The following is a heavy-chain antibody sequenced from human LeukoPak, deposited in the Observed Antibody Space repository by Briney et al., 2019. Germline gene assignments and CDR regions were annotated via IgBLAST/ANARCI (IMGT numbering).Heavy chain of an antibody. D-gene: IGHD3-22*01. CDR3: ARAPYDSSGYHFDY. J-gene: IGHJ4*02. V-gene: IGHV3-33*01. Sequence: GGSLRLSCAASGFTFSSYGMHWVRQAPGKGLEWVAVIWYDGSNKYYADSVKGRFTISRDNSENTLYLQMNSLRAEDTAVYYCARAPYDSSGYHFDYWSQGTLVTVSS. CDR1: GFTFSSYG. CDR2: IWYDGSNK.